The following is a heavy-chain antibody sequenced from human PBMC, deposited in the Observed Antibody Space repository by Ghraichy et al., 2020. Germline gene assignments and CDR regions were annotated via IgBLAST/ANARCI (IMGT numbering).Heavy chain of an antibody. Sequence: GGSLRLSCAASGFTFSSYSMNWVRQAPGKGLEWVSSISSSSSYIYYADSVKGRFTISRDNAKNSLYLQMNSLRAEDTAVYYCARVRDYGSGSYYFDYGGQGSLVTVPS. CDR3: ARVRDYGSGSYYFDY. D-gene: IGHD3-10*01. CDR2: ISSSSSYI. V-gene: IGHV3-21*01. J-gene: IGHJ4*02. CDR1: GFTFSSYS.